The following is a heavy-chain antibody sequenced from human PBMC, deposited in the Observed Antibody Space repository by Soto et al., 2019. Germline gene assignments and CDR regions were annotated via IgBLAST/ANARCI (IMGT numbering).Heavy chain of an antibody. J-gene: IGHJ5*02. CDR1: GFTFSSYW. V-gene: IGHV3-74*01. D-gene: IGHD3-22*01. Sequence: PGGSLRLSCAASGFTFSSYWMHSVRQAPGKGLVWVSRINSDGSSTSYADSVKGRFTISRDNAKNTLYLQMNSLRAEDTAVYYCARGAFDYYDSSPPVGTCGQGTLVTVSS. CDR3: ARGAFDYYDSSPPVGT. CDR2: INSDGSST.